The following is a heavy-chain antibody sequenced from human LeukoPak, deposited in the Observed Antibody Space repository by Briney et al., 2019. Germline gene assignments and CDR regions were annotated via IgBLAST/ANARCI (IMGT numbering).Heavy chain of an antibody. Sequence: GGSLRLSCAASGFTFNLAWINWVRQAPGKGLEWVGRIKNKIDGGTTDYAAPVKGRFTISRDDSKNTVYLQMNSLKSEDTALYCCNTDGDYGDYVDSWGQGTLVTVSS. CDR2: IKNKIDGGTT. D-gene: IGHD4-17*01. CDR1: GFTFNLAW. CDR3: NTDGDYGDYVDS. V-gene: IGHV3-15*07. J-gene: IGHJ4*02.